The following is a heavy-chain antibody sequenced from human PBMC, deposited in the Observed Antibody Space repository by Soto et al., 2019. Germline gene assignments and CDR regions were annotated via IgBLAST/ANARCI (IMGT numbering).Heavy chain of an antibody. J-gene: IGHJ4*02. V-gene: IGHV4-39*02. Sequence: QLQLQESGPGLVKPSETLSLTCTGSGGSISTSSYFWGWIRQPPGKGLEWIGSISYSGSTYYNPSLKPRVTISVDTPKNHFSRNLSSLTAADTAVYYWSRDYASSGDYWGQGTLVTVSS. D-gene: IGHD6-19*01. CDR2: ISYSGST. CDR3: SRDYASSGDY. CDR1: GGSISTSSYF.